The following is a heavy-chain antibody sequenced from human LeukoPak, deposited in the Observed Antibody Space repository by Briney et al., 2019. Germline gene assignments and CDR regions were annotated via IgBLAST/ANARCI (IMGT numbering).Heavy chain of an antibody. CDR2: ISWNSGSI. V-gene: IGHV3-9*01. J-gene: IGHJ4*02. Sequence: GGSLILSCAASGFTLDDYAMHWVRQAPGKGLEWVSGISWNSGSIAYADSVKGRFTISRDNAKNSLYLQMNSLRAEDTALYYCAKAGNSGSYHSPILFDYWGQGTLVTVSS. CDR1: GFTLDDYA. D-gene: IGHD1-26*01. CDR3: AKAGNSGSYHSPILFDY.